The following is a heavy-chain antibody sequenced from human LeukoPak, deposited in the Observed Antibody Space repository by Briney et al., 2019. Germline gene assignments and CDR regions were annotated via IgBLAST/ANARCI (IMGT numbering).Heavy chain of an antibody. D-gene: IGHD6-13*01. CDR3: AREDGAAAGLLGRTKYYFDY. CDR2: IYTSGST. Sequence: SETLSLTCTVSGGSISSSSYYWGWIRQPPGKGLEWIGRIYTSGSTNYNPSLKSRVTISVDTSKNQFSLKLSSVTAADTAVYYCAREDGAAAGLLGRTKYYFDYWGQGTLVTVSS. J-gene: IGHJ4*02. V-gene: IGHV4-39*07. CDR1: GGSISSSSYY.